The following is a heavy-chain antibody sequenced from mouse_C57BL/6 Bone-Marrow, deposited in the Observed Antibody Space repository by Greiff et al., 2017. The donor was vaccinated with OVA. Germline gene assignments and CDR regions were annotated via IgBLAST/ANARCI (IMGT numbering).Heavy chain of an antibody. CDR3: ARGKELGRIFFDY. V-gene: IGHV1-19*01. J-gene: IGHJ2*01. D-gene: IGHD4-1*01. CDR1: GYTFTDYY. CDR2: INPYNGGT. Sequence: EVKLQESGPVLVKPGASVKMSCKASGYTFTDYYMNWVKQSHGKILEWIGVINPYNGGTSYNQKFKGKATLTVDKSSSTAYMELNSLTSEDSAVYYCARGKELGRIFFDYWGQGTTLTVSS.